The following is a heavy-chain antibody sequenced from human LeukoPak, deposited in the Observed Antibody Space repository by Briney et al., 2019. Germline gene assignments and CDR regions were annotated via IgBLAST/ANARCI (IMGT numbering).Heavy chain of an antibody. V-gene: IGHV4-59*01. D-gene: IGHD2-15*01. Sequence: PSETLSLTCTVSGGSISSYYWSWIRQPPGKGLEWIGYIYYSGSTNYNPSLKSRVTISVDTSKNQFSLKLSSVTAADTAVYYCAREDGHRYCSGGSCYGGFDYWGQGTLVTVSS. CDR3: AREDGHRYCSGGSCYGGFDY. J-gene: IGHJ4*02. CDR2: IYYSGST. CDR1: GGSISSYY.